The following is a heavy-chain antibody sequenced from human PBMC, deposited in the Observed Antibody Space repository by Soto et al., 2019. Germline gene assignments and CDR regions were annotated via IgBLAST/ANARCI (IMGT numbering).Heavy chain of an antibody. D-gene: IGHD5-12*01. CDR3: ARVPPGGYSGYDSALDI. Sequence: EGVSGINWNGGSAGYADSVKGRFTISRDNAKNSLYLQMNSLRAEDTALYYCARVPPGGYSGYDSALDISGQGPIVTVSS. J-gene: IGHJ3*02. CDR2: INWNGGSA. V-gene: IGHV3-20*03.